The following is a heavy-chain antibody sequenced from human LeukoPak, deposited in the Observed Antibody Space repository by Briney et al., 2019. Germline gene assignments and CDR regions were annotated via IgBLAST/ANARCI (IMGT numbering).Heavy chain of an antibody. CDR2: INGDGSST. V-gene: IGHV3-74*01. D-gene: IGHD2-15*01. CDR3: AAYSGLDD. Sequence: GGSLRLSCAASGFTFSPYWMHWVRQAPGKGLVWVSRINGDGSSTDYADSVKGRFTISRDNAKNSLYLQMTSLRAEDTAVYYCAAYSGLDDWGQGTLVTVSS. J-gene: IGHJ4*02. CDR1: GFTFSPYW.